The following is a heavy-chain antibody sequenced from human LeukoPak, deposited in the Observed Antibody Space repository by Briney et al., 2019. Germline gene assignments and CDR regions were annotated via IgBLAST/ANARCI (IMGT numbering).Heavy chain of an antibody. Sequence: ASVKVSCKASGYTFTTYDINWVRQATGQGLEWMGWMNPNTGNTGYAQKFQGRVTITRDTSISTAYMELSSLRSEDTAVYYCARDFGGNSGWFAPWGQGTLVTVSS. V-gene: IGHV1-8*03. CDR3: ARDFGGNSGWFAP. D-gene: IGHD4-23*01. CDR2: MNPNTGNT. J-gene: IGHJ5*02. CDR1: GYTFTTYD.